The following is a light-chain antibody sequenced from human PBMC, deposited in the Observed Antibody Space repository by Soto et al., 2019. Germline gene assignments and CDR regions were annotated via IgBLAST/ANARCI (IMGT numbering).Light chain of an antibody. CDR2: CAS. CDR3: QHFLASPPTIT. V-gene: IGKV3-20*01. CDR1: QSVSSSD. Sequence: EIVLTQSPDTLSLPPGERASLSCRASQSVSSSDLAWYQHKPGQAPRLLIFCASNRASGVTDKFRGRGSGTAFNLTISRLEPEDFAVYYCQHFLASPPTITFGGGTKVE. J-gene: IGKJ4*01.